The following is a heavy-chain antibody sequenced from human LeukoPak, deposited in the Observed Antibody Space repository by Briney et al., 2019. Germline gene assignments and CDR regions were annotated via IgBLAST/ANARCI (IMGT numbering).Heavy chain of an antibody. V-gene: IGHV4-34*01. CDR2: INHSGST. CDR3: ARDGPFDILTGYYSYYYGMDV. J-gene: IGHJ6*02. CDR1: GGSFSGYY. D-gene: IGHD3-9*01. Sequence: PSETLSLTCAVYGGSFSGYYWSWIRQPPGKGLEWIGEINHSGSTNYNPSLKSRVTISVDTSKNQFSLKLSSVTAADTAVYYCARDGPFDILTGYYSYYYGMDVWGQGTTVTVSS.